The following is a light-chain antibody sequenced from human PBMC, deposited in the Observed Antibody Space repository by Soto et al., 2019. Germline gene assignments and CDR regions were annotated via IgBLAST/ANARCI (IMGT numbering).Light chain of an antibody. Sequence: QSALTQPPSVSGAPGQTVTISCTGGSSDIGAGYDVHWYQQLPGRAPQVIIYNDNNRPSGVPDRFSGSKSGTSASLAITGLQAEDEADYYCCSYAAGTTVFGGGTKLTVL. V-gene: IGLV1-40*01. J-gene: IGLJ2*01. CDR2: NDN. CDR3: CSYAAGTTV. CDR1: SSDIGAGYD.